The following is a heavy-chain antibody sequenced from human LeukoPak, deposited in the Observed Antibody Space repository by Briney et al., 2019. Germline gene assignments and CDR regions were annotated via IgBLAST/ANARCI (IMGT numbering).Heavy chain of an antibody. CDR2: IIPIFGTA. D-gene: IGHD6-19*01. V-gene: IGHV1-69*05. CDR3: ARGRIAVANNWFDP. Sequence: ASVKVSCKASGGTFISYAISWVRQAPGQGLEWMGGIIPIFGTANYAQKFQGRVTITTDESTSTAYMELSSLRSEDTAVYYCARGRIAVANNWFDPWGQGTLVTVSS. CDR1: GGTFISYA. J-gene: IGHJ5*02.